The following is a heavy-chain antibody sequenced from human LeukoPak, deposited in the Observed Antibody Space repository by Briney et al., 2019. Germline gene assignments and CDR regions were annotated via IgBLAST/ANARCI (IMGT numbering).Heavy chain of an antibody. CDR3: ARDQVAVAGTWGFDY. Sequence: ASVKVSCKASGYTFTGNYMHWVRQAPGQGLEWMGWINPDSGGTNYAQKLQGRVTMTTDTSTSTAYMELRSLRSDDTAVYYCARDQVAVAGTWGFDYWGQGTLVTVSS. D-gene: IGHD6-19*01. CDR2: INPDSGGT. V-gene: IGHV1-2*02. CDR1: GYTFTGNY. J-gene: IGHJ4*02.